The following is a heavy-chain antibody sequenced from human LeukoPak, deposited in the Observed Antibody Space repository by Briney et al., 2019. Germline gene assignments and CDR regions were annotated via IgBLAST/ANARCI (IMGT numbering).Heavy chain of an antibody. D-gene: IGHD5-18*01. CDR2: LSGSGGST. CDR3: AKDPHTGYSFAY. CDR1: GFTFSSHA. J-gene: IGHJ4*02. V-gene: IGHV3-23*01. Sequence: GGCLRLSCVFSGFTFSSHAMSWVRQARGKGLGWVSSLSGSGGSTYYADSVKGRFTISRDNSKNTLYLQMNRLRVEDTAVYYCAKDPHTGYSFAYWGQGTLVTVSS.